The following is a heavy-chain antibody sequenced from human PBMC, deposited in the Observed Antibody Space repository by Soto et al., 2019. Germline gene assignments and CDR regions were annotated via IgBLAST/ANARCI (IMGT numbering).Heavy chain of an antibody. D-gene: IGHD3-22*01. CDR1: GDSISSDGYH. CDR3: ASGYYYDSSGPDY. CDR2: IYNGGRT. J-gene: IGHJ4*02. Sequence: SETLSLTCTVSGDSISSDGYHWSWIRQSPGKGLEWIGYIYNGGRTFYRPSLESRINMSLDATKNSYSLKLSSVTAADTAVYYCASGYYYDSSGPDYWGQGTLVTVSS. V-gene: IGHV4-30-4*01.